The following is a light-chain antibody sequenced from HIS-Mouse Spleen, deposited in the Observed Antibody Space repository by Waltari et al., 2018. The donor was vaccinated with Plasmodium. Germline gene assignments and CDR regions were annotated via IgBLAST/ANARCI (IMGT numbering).Light chain of an antibody. CDR1: SSDVGGYNY. V-gene: IGLV2-8*01. CDR2: EVS. Sequence: QSALTQPPSASGSPGQSVTISCTGTSSDVGGYNYVSWYQQPPGKAPKLLIYEVSKRPAGVPVRFSGSKAGNTASLPVSGLQAEDEADYYCSSYAGSNNLVFGGGTKLTVL. CDR3: SSYAGSNNLV. J-gene: IGLJ2*01.